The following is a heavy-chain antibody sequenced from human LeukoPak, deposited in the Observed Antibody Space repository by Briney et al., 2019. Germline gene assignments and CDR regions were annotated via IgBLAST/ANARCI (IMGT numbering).Heavy chain of an antibody. D-gene: IGHD3-22*01. CDR2: INPNSGGT. CDR3: ARGYDSSGYYIP. V-gene: IGHV1-2*02. J-gene: IGHJ4*02. Sequence: ASVKVSCKASGYTLTGYYMHWVRQAPGQGLEWMGWINPNSGGTNYAQKFQGRVTMTRDTSISTAYMELSRLRSDDTAVYYCARGYDSSGYYIPWGQGTLVTVSS. CDR1: GYTLTGYY.